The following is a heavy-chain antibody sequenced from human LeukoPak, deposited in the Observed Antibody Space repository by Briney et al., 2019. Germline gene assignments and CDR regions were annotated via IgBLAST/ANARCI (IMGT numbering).Heavy chain of an antibody. Sequence: GGSLRLSCAASGFTFSSYAMSCVRQAPGKGLEWVSAISGSGGSTYYADSVKGRFTISRDNSKNTLYLQMNSLRAEDTAVYYCAKDPGIVGATYFDYWGQGTLVTVSS. J-gene: IGHJ4*02. D-gene: IGHD1-26*01. CDR2: ISGSGGST. V-gene: IGHV3-23*01. CDR3: AKDPGIVGATYFDY. CDR1: GFTFSSYA.